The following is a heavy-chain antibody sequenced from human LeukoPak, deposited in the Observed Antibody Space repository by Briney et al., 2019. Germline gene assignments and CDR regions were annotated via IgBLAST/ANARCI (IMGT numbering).Heavy chain of an antibody. D-gene: IGHD3-9*01. V-gene: IGHV3-23*01. CDR2: ITAGGGTK. CDR1: GFIFSRFA. J-gene: IGHJ4*02. Sequence: GGSLRLSCAGSGFIFSRFAMIWVRQAPGKGLEWVSGITAGGGTKYVVDSVKGRFTISRDNSKNTLYLQMDSLRPEDTAVYYCARGTGYYDFWGQGTLVTVSS. CDR3: ARGTGYYDF.